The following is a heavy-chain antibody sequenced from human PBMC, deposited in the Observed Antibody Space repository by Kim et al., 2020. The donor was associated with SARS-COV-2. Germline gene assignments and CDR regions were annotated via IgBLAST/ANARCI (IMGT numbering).Heavy chain of an antibody. CDR2: IYHSGST. Sequence: SETLSLTCAVSGGSISSGGYSWSWIRQPPGKGLEWIGYIYHSGSTYYNPSLKSRVTISVDRSKNQFSLKLSSVTAADTAVYYCARVRDCGGDCYTDAFDIWGQGTMVTVSS. CDR3: ARVRDCGGDCYTDAFDI. CDR1: GGSISSGGYS. V-gene: IGHV4-30-2*01. J-gene: IGHJ3*02. D-gene: IGHD2-21*01.